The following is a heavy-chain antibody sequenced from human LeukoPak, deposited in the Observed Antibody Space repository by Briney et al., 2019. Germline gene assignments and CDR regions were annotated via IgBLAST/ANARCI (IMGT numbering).Heavy chain of an antibody. D-gene: IGHD3-16*01. CDR2: MYDSGNT. CDR3: ARRWGYFDY. V-gene: IGHV4-61*08. J-gene: IGHJ4*02. CDR1: GGSISGTDYY. Sequence: PSETLSLTCTVSGGSISGTDYYWNWIRQPPGKGLEWIGDMYDSGNTNYNPSLKSRVTISVDTSKNQFSLKLTSVTAADTAVYYCARRWGYFDYWGQGILVTVSS.